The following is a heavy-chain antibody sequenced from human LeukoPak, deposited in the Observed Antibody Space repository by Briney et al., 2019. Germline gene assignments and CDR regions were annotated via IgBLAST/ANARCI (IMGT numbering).Heavy chain of an antibody. Sequence: SETLSLTCTVSGGSISSGSHHWAWFRQSPGKGLEWIGSIYYSRTTYYSPSLNSRVTISVVTSKNQFSLQLNSVTAADTAVYYCVRHDGRGGATMGALDSWGQGSLVTVSS. J-gene: IGHJ4*02. D-gene: IGHD5-12*01. CDR3: VRHDGRGGATMGALDS. CDR1: GGSISSGSHH. CDR2: IYYSRTT. V-gene: IGHV4-39*01.